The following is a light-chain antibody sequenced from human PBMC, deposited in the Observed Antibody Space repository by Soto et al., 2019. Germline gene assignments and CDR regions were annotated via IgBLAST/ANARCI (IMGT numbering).Light chain of an antibody. Sequence: DIHLTQSPSSLSASVGDRVTITCRASQAITNNLAWYQQKPGNPPRLLIYEESTLHSGVPSRFSGRKVGTQFILTIDSLQPEDFATYYCQQVKSYPRTFGGGTKGDIK. CDR1: QAITNN. CDR3: QQVKSYPRT. J-gene: IGKJ4*01. V-gene: IGKV1-9*01. CDR2: EES.